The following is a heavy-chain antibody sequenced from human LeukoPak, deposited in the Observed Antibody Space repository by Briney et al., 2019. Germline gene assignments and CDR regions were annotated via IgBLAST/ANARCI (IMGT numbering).Heavy chain of an antibody. CDR3: ARTGGSSGWYSPALLKYYFDY. V-gene: IGHV3-7*01. J-gene: IGHJ4*02. CDR2: IKQDGNEK. Sequence: PGGSLRLSCAASGFTFSSYWMSWVRQAPGKGLEWLANIKQDGNEKYYVDSVKDRFTISRDNAKNSLYLQMNSLRAEDTAVYYCARTGGSSGWYSPALLKYYFDYWGQGTLVTVSS. D-gene: IGHD6-19*01. CDR1: GFTFSSYW.